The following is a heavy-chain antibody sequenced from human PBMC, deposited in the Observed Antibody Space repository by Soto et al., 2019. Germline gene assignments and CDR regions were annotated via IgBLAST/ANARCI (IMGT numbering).Heavy chain of an antibody. V-gene: IGHV4-59*02. D-gene: IGHD3-10*02. J-gene: IGHJ4*02. CDR2: ISHTGYT. CDR1: DASVSKYY. CDR3: ARGQLLFAY. Sequence: SDTLSLTCSVSDASVSKYYWSWIRQPPGKGLEWIGYISHTGYTSYNPSLESRLTISMDKSKNQLSLNLNSVTTADTAVYYCARGQLLFAYWGQGTPVTVSS.